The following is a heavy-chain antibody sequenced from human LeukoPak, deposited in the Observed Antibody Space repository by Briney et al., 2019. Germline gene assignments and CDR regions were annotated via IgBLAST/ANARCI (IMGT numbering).Heavy chain of an antibody. CDR1: GFSFSGSW. CDR2: ISSDGSTT. J-gene: IGHJ4*02. D-gene: IGHD3-10*01. Sequence: GGSLRLSCAASGFSFSGSWMHWVRQAPGKGLVWVSLISSDGSTTTYADSVKGRFTISGDNAKNTVYLQMNSLRAEDTAVYYCARRSGSTFSYYFDYWGQGTLVTVSS. CDR3: ARRSGSTFSYYFDY. V-gene: IGHV3-74*03.